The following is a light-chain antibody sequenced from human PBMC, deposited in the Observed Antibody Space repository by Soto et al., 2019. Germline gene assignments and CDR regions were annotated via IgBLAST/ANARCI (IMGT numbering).Light chain of an antibody. Sequence: SYELTQPPSVSVAPGQTARITCGGNNIGSKSVHWYQQKPGQAPVVVVYDDSDRPSGIPERFSGSNSGNTATLTISRVEAGDEADYYCQVWDSSSDRLFVFGTGTKLTVL. CDR3: QVWDSSSDRLFV. CDR1: NIGSKS. CDR2: DDS. V-gene: IGLV3-21*02. J-gene: IGLJ1*01.